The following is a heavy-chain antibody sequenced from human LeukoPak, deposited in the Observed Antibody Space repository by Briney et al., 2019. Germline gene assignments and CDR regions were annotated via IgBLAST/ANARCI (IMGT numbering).Heavy chain of an antibody. D-gene: IGHD6-13*01. CDR3: ARVGSSSWYGGGYYYYYYMDV. V-gene: IGHV3-21*01. CDR1: GFIFSSYS. Sequence: GGSLRLSCAASGFIFSSYSMNWVRQAPGKGLEWVSSISSSSTYIYYADSVKGRFTISRDNAKNSLYLQMNSLRAEDTAVYYCARVGSSSWYGGGYYYYYYMDVWGKGTTVTVSS. J-gene: IGHJ6*03. CDR2: ISSSSTYI.